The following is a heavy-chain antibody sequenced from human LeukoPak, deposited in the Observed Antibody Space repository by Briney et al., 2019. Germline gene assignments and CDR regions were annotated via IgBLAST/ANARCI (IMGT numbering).Heavy chain of an antibody. CDR2: IIPIFGTA. CDR3: ARRSMVAPYYFDY. CDR1: EGTFSSYA. D-gene: IGHD5-12*01. J-gene: IGHJ4*02. Sequence: SVKASCKASEGTFSSYAISWVRQAPGQGLEWMGGIIPIFGTANYAQKFQGRVTITADESTSTAYMELSSLRSEDTAVYYCARRSMVAPYYFDYWGQGTLVTVSS. V-gene: IGHV1-69*13.